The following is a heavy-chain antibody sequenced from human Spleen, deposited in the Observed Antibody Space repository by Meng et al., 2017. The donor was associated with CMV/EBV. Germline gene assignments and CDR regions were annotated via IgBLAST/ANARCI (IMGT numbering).Heavy chain of an antibody. D-gene: IGHD3/OR15-3a*01. CDR3: ARGRIGGLCFLGDY. J-gene: IGHJ4*02. CDR1: GYTFTDYY. CDR2: INPNTGGT. V-gene: IGHV1-2*02. Sequence: ASVKVSCKAYGYTFTDYYLHWVRQAPGQGLEWMGWINPNTGGTNFAQKFQGRVTMTRDTSISTAYMELSRLRSDDTAVYYCARGRIGGLCFLGDYWGQGTLVTVSS.